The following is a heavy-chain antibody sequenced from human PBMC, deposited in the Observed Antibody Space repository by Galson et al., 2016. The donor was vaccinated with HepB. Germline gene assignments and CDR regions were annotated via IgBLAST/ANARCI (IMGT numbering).Heavy chain of an antibody. Sequence: TLSLTCSVSGDSISSGGYHWIWIRQHPGKGPEWIGYIYSSGTTYYNPSLNIQITISLDMSKNQFPLKVNSVTAADTAIYHCARGTDFSFLYWGQGTLVTVSS. CDR1: GDSISSGGYH. CDR2: IYSSGTT. D-gene: IGHD4-11*01. CDR3: ARGTDFSFLY. J-gene: IGHJ4*02. V-gene: IGHV4-31*01.